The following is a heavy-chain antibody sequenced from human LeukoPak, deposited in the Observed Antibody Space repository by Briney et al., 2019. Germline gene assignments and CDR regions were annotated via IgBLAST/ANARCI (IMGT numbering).Heavy chain of an antibody. CDR1: GGSISSGGYY. CDR2: IFYSGST. J-gene: IGHJ5*02. CDR3: ARGQDYGGKRNWFAP. D-gene: IGHD4-23*01. V-gene: IGHV4-31*03. Sequence: SETLSLTCTVSGGSISSGGYYWSWLRQHPGRGVEWLGYIFYSGSTFYNPSLKSRVTISVDTSKNQFSLKLSSVTAADTAVYYCARGQDYGGKRNWFAPWGQGTLVTVSS.